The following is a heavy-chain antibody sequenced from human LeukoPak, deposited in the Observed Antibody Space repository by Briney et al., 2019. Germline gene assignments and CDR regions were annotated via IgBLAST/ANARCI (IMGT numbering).Heavy chain of an antibody. CDR1: GFSLSTSGVG. J-gene: IGHJ4*02. D-gene: IGHD6-13*01. Sequence: SGPTLVKPTQTLTLTCTFSGFSLSTSGVGVGWIRQPPGKALEWLALIYWDDDKRYSPSLKSRLTITKDTSKNQVVLTMTNMDPVDTATYYCAHSVEQHHGRKAQKFDYWGQGTLVTVSS. CDR3: AHSVEQHHGRKAQKFDY. V-gene: IGHV2-5*02. CDR2: IYWDDDK.